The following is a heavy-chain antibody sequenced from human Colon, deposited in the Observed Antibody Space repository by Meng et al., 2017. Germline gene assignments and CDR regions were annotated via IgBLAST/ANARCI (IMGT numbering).Heavy chain of an antibody. J-gene: IGHJ4*02. CDR3: VKRSAVGEHPPFEN. V-gene: IGHV3-23*01. Sequence: GGSLRLSCAASGFSFSSFAMSWVRQAPGKGLEWVSTITNRGAPWYTNSVEGRLPISRDTSKNMLYLQLNSLRVEDTAVYYCVKRSAVGEHPPFENWGQGTLVTVSS. D-gene: IGHD3-3*01. CDR1: GFSFSSFA. CDR2: ITNRGAP.